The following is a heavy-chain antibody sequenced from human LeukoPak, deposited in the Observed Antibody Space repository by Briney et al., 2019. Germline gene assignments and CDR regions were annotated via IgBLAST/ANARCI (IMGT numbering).Heavy chain of an antibody. D-gene: IGHD6-13*01. J-gene: IGHJ4*02. CDR3: ARQYSSSWSFDY. Sequence: SETLSLTCTVSGGSISSYYWSWIRQPPGKGLEWIGYIYTSGSTNYNPSLKSRVTISVDTSKNPFSLKLSSVTAADTAVYYCARQYSSSWSFDYWGQGTLVTVSS. V-gene: IGHV4-4*09. CDR2: IYTSGST. CDR1: GGSISSYY.